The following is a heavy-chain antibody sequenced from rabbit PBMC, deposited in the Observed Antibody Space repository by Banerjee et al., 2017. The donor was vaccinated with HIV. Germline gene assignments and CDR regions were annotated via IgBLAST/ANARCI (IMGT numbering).Heavy chain of an antibody. CDR3: ARGVWNRVWGDL. CDR2: INTSSGNN. Sequence: QSLEESGGDLVKPGASLTLTCTASGFSFSNKYVMCWVRQAPGKGLEWIACINTSSGNNVYANWAKGRFTISKTSSTTVTLQMTSLTAADTATYFCARGVWNRVWGDLWGPGTLVTVS. V-gene: IGHV1S40*01. CDR1: GFSFSNKYV. D-gene: IGHD4-1*01. J-gene: IGHJ4*01.